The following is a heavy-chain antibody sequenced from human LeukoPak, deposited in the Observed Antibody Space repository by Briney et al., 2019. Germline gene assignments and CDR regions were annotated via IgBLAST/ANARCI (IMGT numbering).Heavy chain of an antibody. CDR3: ARDRRYYYGSGSTAYWFDP. V-gene: IGHV1-2*02. CDR1: GYTFTGYY. Sequence: ASVKVSCKASGYTFTGYYMHWVRQDPVQGHEGMGWINPNSGGTNYAQKFQGRVTMTRDTSISTAYMELSRLRSDDTAVYYCARDRRYYYGSGSTAYWFDPWGQGTLVTVSS. D-gene: IGHD3-10*01. J-gene: IGHJ5*02. CDR2: INPNSGGT.